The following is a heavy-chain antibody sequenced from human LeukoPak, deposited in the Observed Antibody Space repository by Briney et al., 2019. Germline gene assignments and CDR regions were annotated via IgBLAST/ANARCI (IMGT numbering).Heavy chain of an antibody. V-gene: IGHV3-30*03. Sequence: PGGSLRLSCAASGFTFSSYGMHWVRQAPGKGLEWVAVISYDGSNKYYADSVKGRFTISRDNSKNTLYLQMNSLRAEDTAVYYCATDASGITHHAMDVWGQGTTVTVSS. CDR2: ISYDGSNK. CDR3: ATDASGITHHAMDV. J-gene: IGHJ6*02. CDR1: GFTFSSYG. D-gene: IGHD3-10*01.